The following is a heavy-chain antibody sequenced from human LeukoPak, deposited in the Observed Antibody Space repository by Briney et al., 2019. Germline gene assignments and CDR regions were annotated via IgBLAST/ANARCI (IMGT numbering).Heavy chain of an antibody. Sequence: SETLSLTCTVSGGSISSYYWSWIRQPPGKGLEWIGYIYYSGSTNYNPSLKSRVTISVDTSKNQFSLKLSSVTAADTAVYYCARITAAKQDAFDIWGQGTMVTVSS. CDR1: GGSISSYY. D-gene: IGHD2-2*01. CDR2: IYYSGST. J-gene: IGHJ3*02. CDR3: ARITAAKQDAFDI. V-gene: IGHV4-59*08.